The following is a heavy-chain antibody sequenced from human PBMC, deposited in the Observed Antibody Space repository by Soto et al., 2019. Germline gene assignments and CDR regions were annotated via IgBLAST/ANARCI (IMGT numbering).Heavy chain of an antibody. Sequence: HPGGSLRLSCAASGFTFSSYAMHWVRQAPGKGLEWVAVISYDGSNKYYADSVKGRFTISRDNSKNTLYLQMNSLRAEDTAVYYCASLYGGNSIRDPYDAFDIWGQGTMVTVSS. CDR2: ISYDGSNK. D-gene: IGHD4-17*01. V-gene: IGHV3-30-3*01. J-gene: IGHJ3*02. CDR3: ASLYGGNSIRDPYDAFDI. CDR1: GFTFSSYA.